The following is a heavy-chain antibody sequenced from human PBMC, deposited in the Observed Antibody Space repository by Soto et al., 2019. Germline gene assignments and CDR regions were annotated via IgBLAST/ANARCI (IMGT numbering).Heavy chain of an antibody. CDR1: GFTFSSYS. CDR2: ISSSSSYI. Sequence: EVQLVESGGGLVKPGGSLRLSCAASGFTFSSYSMNWVRQAPGKGLEWVSSISSSSSYIYYADSVKGRFTISRDNAKNSLYLQMNGLRAEDTAVYYCASEGKGYGDLGDYWGQGTLVTVSS. J-gene: IGHJ4*02. CDR3: ASEGKGYGDLGDY. D-gene: IGHD4-17*01. V-gene: IGHV3-21*01.